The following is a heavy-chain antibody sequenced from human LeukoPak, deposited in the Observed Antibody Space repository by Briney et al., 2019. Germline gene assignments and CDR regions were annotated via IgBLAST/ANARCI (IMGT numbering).Heavy chain of an antibody. V-gene: IGHV3-49*04. CDR3: SRVLIDGWIQLWLGY. CDR2: IRSKVYAGTT. D-gene: IGHD5-18*01. CDR1: GFNFGDYA. J-gene: IGHJ4*02. Sequence: GGSLRLSCRTSGFNFGDYAMSWVRQAPGKGLEWVGFIRSKVYAGTTEYAASVKGRFTISRDDSKSIAYLQMNSLKTEDTAVYFCSRVLIDGWIQLWLGYWSQATLVAVSS.